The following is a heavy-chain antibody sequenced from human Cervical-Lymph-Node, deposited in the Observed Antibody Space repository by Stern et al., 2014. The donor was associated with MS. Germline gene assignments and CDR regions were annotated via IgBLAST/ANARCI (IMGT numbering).Heavy chain of an antibody. CDR1: GYTFSTYG. CDR3: ARDPRIAVAGTGGGFDP. J-gene: IGHJ5*02. Sequence: QLVQSGTEVKKPGASVKVSCKSSGYTFSTYGISWVRQAPGQGLAWMGWISGYNDNTNYVEKFQGRVTMTKDTSTSTAYMELRSLTSGDTAVYYCARDPRIAVAGTGGGFDPWGQGTLVTVSS. D-gene: IGHD6-19*01. V-gene: IGHV1-18*01. CDR2: ISGYNDNT.